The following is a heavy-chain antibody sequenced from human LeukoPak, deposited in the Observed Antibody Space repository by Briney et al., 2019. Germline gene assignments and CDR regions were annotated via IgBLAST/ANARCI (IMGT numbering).Heavy chain of an antibody. CDR3: ARDPGLLWYFDL. CDR1: GGTFSSYA. Sequence: ASVKVSCKASGGTFSSYAISWVHQAPGQGLEWMGRIIPIFGTANYAQKFQGRVTITTDESTSTAYMELSSLRSEDTPVYYCARDPGLLWYFDLWGRGTLVTVSS. CDR2: IIPIFGTA. V-gene: IGHV1-69*05. D-gene: IGHD2-15*01. J-gene: IGHJ2*01.